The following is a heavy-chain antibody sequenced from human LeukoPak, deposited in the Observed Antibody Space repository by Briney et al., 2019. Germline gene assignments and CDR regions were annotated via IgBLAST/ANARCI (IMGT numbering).Heavy chain of an antibody. V-gene: IGHV4-59*08. D-gene: IGHD1-1*01. Sequence: SETLSLTCSVSGDPMSGYYWTWIRQSPGKTLEWIGYVFHSGSVNYSPSFKSRLTISVDTSNKQFSLKLRSVTTTDTAIYYCARRVSSGTFFDYWGQGALVTVSS. CDR1: GDPMSGYY. J-gene: IGHJ4*02. CDR3: ARRVSSGTFFDY. CDR2: VFHSGSV.